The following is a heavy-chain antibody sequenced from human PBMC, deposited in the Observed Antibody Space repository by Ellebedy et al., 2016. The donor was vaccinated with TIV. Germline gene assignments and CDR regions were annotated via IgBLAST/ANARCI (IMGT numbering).Heavy chain of an antibody. D-gene: IGHD6-19*01. V-gene: IGHV4-39*07. J-gene: IGHJ5*02. CDR2: VYFSGST. CDR3: ARVKIQWLVEVGWFDP. Sequence: MPSETLSLTCLVSGGPINSNSYHWAWIRQPPGKGLEWIGNVYFSGSTYYNPSLKSRVTISIDTSKNQLSLKLSSVIAADTAVYYCARVKIQWLVEVGWFDPWGQGTLVTVSS. CDR1: GGPINSNSYH.